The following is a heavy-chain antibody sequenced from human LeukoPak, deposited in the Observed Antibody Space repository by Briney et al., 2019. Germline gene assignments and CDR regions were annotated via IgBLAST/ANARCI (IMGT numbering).Heavy chain of an antibody. CDR1: GGSISSSSYY. Sequence: PSETLSLTCTVSGGSISSSSYYWGWIRQPPGKGLEWIGSIYYSGSTYYNPSLKSRVTISVDTSKNQFSLKLSSVTAADTAVYYCARHRVGDYAEFDYWGQGALVTVSS. V-gene: IGHV4-39*01. CDR3: ARHRVGDYAEFDY. D-gene: IGHD4-17*01. J-gene: IGHJ4*02. CDR2: IYYSGST.